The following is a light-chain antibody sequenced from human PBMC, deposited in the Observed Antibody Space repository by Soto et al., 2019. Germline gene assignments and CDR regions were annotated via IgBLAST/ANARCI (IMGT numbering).Light chain of an antibody. V-gene: IGLV2-11*01. Sequence: QPVLTQPRSVSGSPGQSVTISCTGTSSDVGGYNYVSWYQQYPGKAPKLIIYDVSKGPSGVPDRFSGSKSGNTASLTISGLQAEDEADYYCCSYAGSYTLWVFGGGTKLTVL. J-gene: IGLJ3*02. CDR1: SSDVGGYNY. CDR2: DVS. CDR3: CSYAGSYTLWV.